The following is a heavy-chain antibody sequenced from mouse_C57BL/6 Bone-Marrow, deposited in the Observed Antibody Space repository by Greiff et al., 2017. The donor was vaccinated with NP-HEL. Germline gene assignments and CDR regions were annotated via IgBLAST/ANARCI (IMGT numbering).Heavy chain of an antibody. CDR2: IDPENGDT. Sequence: VQLQQSGAELVRPGASVKLSCTASGFNIKDDYMHWVKQRPEQGLEWIGWIDPENGDTEYASKFQGKATITADTSSNTAYLQLSSLTSEDTDVYYCTTYGSSYIYAMDYWGQGTSVTVSS. V-gene: IGHV14-4*01. CDR3: TTYGSSYIYAMDY. D-gene: IGHD1-1*01. CDR1: GFNIKDDY. J-gene: IGHJ4*01.